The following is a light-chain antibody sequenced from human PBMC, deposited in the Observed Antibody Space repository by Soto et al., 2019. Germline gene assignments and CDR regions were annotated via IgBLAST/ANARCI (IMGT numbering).Light chain of an antibody. CDR1: RSNIGRNF. J-gene: IGLJ3*02. CDR3: AAWDDTLNGQV. Sequence: QPVLTQPPSVSGTPGQRVSISCSGSRSNIGRNFVYWYQHLPGTAPKLLIQRNNERPSGVPDRFSGSKSGTSVSLAISGLRSEDEATYCAAWDDTLNGQVFGGGTQLTVL. V-gene: IGLV1-47*01. CDR2: RNN.